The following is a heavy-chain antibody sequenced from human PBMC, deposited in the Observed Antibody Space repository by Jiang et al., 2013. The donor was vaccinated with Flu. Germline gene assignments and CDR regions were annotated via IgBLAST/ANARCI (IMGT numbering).Heavy chain of an antibody. Sequence: SGAEVKKPGASVKVSCKASGYTFTSYGISWVRQAPGQGLEWMGWISAYNGNTNYAQKLQGRVTMTTDTSTSTAYMELRSLRSDDTAVYYCAISYYYDSSGYYYDYWGQGTLVTVSS. CDR1: GYTFTSYG. J-gene: IGHJ4*02. V-gene: IGHV1-18*01. CDR2: ISAYNGNT. CDR3: AISYYYDSSGYYYDY. D-gene: IGHD3-22*01.